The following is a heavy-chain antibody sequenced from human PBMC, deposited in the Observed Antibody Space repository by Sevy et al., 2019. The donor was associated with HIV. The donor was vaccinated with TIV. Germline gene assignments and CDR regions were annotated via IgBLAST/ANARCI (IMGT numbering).Heavy chain of an antibody. CDR2: ISSDGRNK. J-gene: IGHJ4*02. V-gene: IGHV3-30*04. CDR3: ARDKGESSSSFLGELSY. D-gene: IGHD3-16*02. Sequence: GGSLRLSCAASGFTFSRYAMNWVRQAPGKGLEWVAVISSDGRNKYYADSVKARFTISRDKSKNTLYLQMNSLRCEDTALDCCARDKGESSSSFLGELSYWGQGTLVTVS. CDR1: GFTFSRYA.